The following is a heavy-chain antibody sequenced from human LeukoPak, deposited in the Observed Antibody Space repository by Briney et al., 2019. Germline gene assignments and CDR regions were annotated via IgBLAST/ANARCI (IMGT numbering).Heavy chain of an antibody. J-gene: IGHJ4*02. D-gene: IGHD4-11*01. CDR1: GGTFSSYA. CDR2: IIPIFGTA. V-gene: IGHV1-69*06. CDR3: AWGVTTVTTAFDY. Sequence: GASVTVSCKASGGTFSSYAISWVRQAPGQGLEWMGGIIPIFGTANYAQKFQGRVTITADKSTSTAYMELSSLRSEDTAVYYCAWGVTTVTTAFDYWGQGTLVTVSS.